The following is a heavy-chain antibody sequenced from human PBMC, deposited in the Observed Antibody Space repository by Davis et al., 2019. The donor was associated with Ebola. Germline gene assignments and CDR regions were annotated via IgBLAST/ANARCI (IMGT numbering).Heavy chain of an antibody. J-gene: IGHJ4*02. CDR1: GFTFSSYA. V-gene: IGHV3-23*01. Sequence: GGSLRLSCAASGFTFSSYAMSWVRQAPGKGLEWVSAISGSGGSTYYADSVKGRFTISRDNSKKPLYLQMNSLRAEDTAVYYCAKSPLSSGWLYFDYWGQGTLVTVSS. CDR3: AKSPLSSGWLYFDY. CDR2: ISGSGGST. D-gene: IGHD6-19*01.